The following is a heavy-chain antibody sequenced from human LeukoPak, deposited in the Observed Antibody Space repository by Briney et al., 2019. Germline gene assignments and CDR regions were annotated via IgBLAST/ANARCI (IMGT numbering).Heavy chain of an antibody. CDR1: GFTVSSNY. CDR2: IYSGGST. Sequence: PGGSLRLSCAASGFTVSSNYMSWVRQAPGKGLEWFSVIYSGGSTYYADSVKGRFTISRHNSKNTLYLQMNSLRAEDTAVYYCATHSGYSSGWYYFDYWRQGTLVTVSS. D-gene: IGHD6-19*01. CDR3: ATHSGYSSGWYYFDY. J-gene: IGHJ4*02. V-gene: IGHV3-53*04.